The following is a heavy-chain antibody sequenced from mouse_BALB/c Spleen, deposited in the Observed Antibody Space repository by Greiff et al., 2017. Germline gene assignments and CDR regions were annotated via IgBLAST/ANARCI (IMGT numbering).Heavy chain of an antibody. Sequence: EVKLMESGGGLVKPGGSLKLSCAASGFTFSSYTMSWVRQTPEKRLEWVATISSGGGNTYYPDSVKGRFTISRDNAKNNLYLQMSSLRSEDTALYYGAGYGGLRYFDVWGAGTTVTVSS. CDR1: GFTFSSYT. CDR2: ISSGGGNT. V-gene: IGHV5-9*03. J-gene: IGHJ1*01. D-gene: IGHD3-1*01. CDR3: AGYGGLRYFDV.